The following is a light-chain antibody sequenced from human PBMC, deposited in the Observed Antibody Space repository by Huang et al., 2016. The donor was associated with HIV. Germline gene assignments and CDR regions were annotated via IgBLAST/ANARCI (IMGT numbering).Light chain of an antibody. J-gene: IGKJ2*01. CDR1: QSIDKN. CDR3: QQSYRPPRT. CDR2: ATS. Sequence: DIQMTQSPSSLSASVGDRVTITCRASQSIDKNLNRHQQKPGKAPKLLISATSNFHSGVPSRFSGSGSATDFTLTISSLRAEDSATYYCQQSYRPPRTLGQGTQLEI. V-gene: IGKV1-39*01.